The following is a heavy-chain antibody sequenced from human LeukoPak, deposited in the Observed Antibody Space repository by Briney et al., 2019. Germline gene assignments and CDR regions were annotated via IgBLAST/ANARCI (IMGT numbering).Heavy chain of an antibody. J-gene: IGHJ4*02. V-gene: IGHV3-64*01. CDR2: ISSNGGST. CDR1: GFTFSSYA. CDR3: ARGEKDTAMGQFDY. Sequence: GGSLRLSCAASGFTFSSYAMHWVRQAPGKGLEYVSAISSNGGSTYYANSVKGRFTISRDNSKNTLYLQMGSLRAEDMAVYYCARGEKDTAMGQFDYWGQGTLVTVSS. D-gene: IGHD5-18*01.